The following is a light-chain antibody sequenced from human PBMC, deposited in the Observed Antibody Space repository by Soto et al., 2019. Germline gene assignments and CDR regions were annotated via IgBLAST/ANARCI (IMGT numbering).Light chain of an antibody. CDR1: QSVSSY. V-gene: IGKV3-11*01. Sequence: EIVLTQATATLSLSPGERATLSCRASQSVSSYLAWYQQNPGQAPRLLIYDASNRATGIPARFIGSGSGTDFTLTISSLELEDYASDYCQQRSTWPPAFCQGARLES. J-gene: IGKJ5*01. CDR3: QQRSTWPPA. CDR2: DAS.